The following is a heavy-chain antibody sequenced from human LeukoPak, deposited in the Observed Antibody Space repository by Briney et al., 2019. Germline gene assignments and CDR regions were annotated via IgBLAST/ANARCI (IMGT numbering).Heavy chain of an antibody. CDR1: GFTFSNAW. J-gene: IGHJ4*02. CDR2: IKSKSDGGTT. Sequence: GGSLRLSCAASGFTFSNAWMNWVRQAPGKGLEWVGRIKSKSDGGTTDYATPVKGRFIISRDNSKNTLYLQMNSLRAEDTAVYYCARSPENYFDYWGQGTLVTVSS. CDR3: ARSPENYFDY. V-gene: IGHV3-15*01.